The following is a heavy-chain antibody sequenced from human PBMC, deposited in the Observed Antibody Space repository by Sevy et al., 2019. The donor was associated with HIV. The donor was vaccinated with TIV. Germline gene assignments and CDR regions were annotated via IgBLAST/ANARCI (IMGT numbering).Heavy chain of an antibody. CDR3: AHETFGRFES. V-gene: IGHV3-7*01. Sequence: GGSLRLSCAASGFTFSANWMNWVRQAPGKGLEWVANIKADGSDKQYVDSVEGRFTISIDNAKNLLFLQMNSLRVEDTAVYYCAHETFGRFESWGQGTLVTVSS. J-gene: IGHJ4*02. D-gene: IGHD3-16*01. CDR1: GFTFSANW. CDR2: IKADGSDK.